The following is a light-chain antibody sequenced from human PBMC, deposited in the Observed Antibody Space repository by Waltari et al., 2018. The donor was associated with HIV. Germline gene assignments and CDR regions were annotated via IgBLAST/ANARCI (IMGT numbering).Light chain of an antibody. CDR2: WAS. J-gene: IGKJ4*01. CDR3: QQYYDTPLT. CDR1: QSVLFASTNYNY. V-gene: IGKV4-1*01. Sequence: DIVMTQSPDSLAVSLGERATLNCKSSQSVLFASTNYNYLAWYQHKPGQPPKLLFYWASTREPGVPDRFSGSGSGTDFALTISRLQPEDVAVYYCQQYYDTPLTFGGGTKVEIK.